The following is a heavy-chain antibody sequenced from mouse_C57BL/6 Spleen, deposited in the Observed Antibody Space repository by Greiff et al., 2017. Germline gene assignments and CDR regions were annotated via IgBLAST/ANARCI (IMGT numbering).Heavy chain of an antibody. CDR2: IHPNSGST. CDR1: GYTFTSYW. V-gene: IGHV1-64*01. J-gene: IGHJ3*02. D-gene: IGHD2-4*01. Sequence: QVQLKQPGAELVKPGASVKLSCKASGYTFTSYWMHWVKQRPGQGLEWIGMIHPNSGSTNYNEKFKSKATLTVDKSSSTAYMQLSSLTSEDSAVYFCAREDYDYEPAWWGQGTLVTVSA. CDR3: AREDYDYEPAW.